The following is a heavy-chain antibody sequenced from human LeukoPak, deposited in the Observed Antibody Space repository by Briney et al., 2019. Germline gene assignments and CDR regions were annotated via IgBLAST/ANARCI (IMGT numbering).Heavy chain of an antibody. Sequence: GGSLRLSCAASGFTFTTFGIHWVRQAPGKGLEWVAAISPHGDIEYYTDSVKGRFTISRDNSKNMIYLQMNSLGGEDSAVYYCAKINNNDDYWGQGNLVTVSS. CDR3: AKINNNDDY. J-gene: IGHJ4*02. D-gene: IGHD1/OR15-1a*01. CDR1: GFTFTTFG. CDR2: ISPHGDIE. V-gene: IGHV3-30*18.